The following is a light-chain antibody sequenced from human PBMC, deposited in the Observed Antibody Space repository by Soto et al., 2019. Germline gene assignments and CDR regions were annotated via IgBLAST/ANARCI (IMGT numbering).Light chain of an antibody. CDR1: QSISSY. CDR2: AAS. Sequence: DIQMTQSPSSLSASVGDRVTLTCRASQSISSYLNWYQQKPGKAPKLLIYAASSLQSGVPSRFSGSGSGTDFTLTISSLQPEDFATYYCQQSYSTLRTFGQGTKVDNK. J-gene: IGKJ1*01. V-gene: IGKV1-39*01. CDR3: QQSYSTLRT.